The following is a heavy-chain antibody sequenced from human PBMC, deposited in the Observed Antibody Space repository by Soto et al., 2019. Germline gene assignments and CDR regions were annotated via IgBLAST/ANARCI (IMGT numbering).Heavy chain of an antibody. J-gene: IGHJ6*02. CDR3: ATSRINMIRGVFYYGLDV. Sequence: QEQLEQSGAEVKKPGASVKVSCKASGYTFTKYDFNWVRQATGQALEWMGWVNPISGNTETAQNFQGRVSLTMNTSTSTAFMELSSLRSGDTVVYYCATSRINMIRGVFYYGLDVWGHGTTLTVSS. CDR2: VNPISGNT. V-gene: IGHV1-8*01. D-gene: IGHD3-10*01. CDR1: GYTFTKYD.